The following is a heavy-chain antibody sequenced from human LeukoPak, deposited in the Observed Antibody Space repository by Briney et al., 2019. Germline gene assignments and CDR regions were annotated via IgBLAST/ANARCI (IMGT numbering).Heavy chain of an antibody. V-gene: IGHV1-69*05. Sequence: ASVKVSCKASGGTFSSYAISWVRQAPGQGLEWMGGIIPISGTANYAQKFQGRVTMTRNISISTAYMELSSLRSEDTAVYYCARVLRYFDWLLSRYYMDVWGKGTTVTVSS. CDR2: IIPISGTA. D-gene: IGHD3-9*01. CDR1: GGTFSSYA. J-gene: IGHJ6*03. CDR3: ARVLRYFDWLLSRYYMDV.